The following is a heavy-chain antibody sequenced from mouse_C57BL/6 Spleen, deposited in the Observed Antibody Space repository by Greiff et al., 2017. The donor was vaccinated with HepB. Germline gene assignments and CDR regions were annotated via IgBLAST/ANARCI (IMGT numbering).Heavy chain of an antibody. CDR3: ARNYGSSWGYFDY. D-gene: IGHD1-1*01. CDR2: IYPRDGST. CDR1: GYTFTSYD. J-gene: IGHJ2*01. Sequence: VQLVESGPELVKPGASVKLSCKASGYTFTSYDINWVKQRPGQGLEWIGWIYPRDGSTKYNEKFKGKATLTVDTSSSTAYMELHSLTSEDSAVYFCARNYGSSWGYFDYWGQGTTLTVSS. V-gene: IGHV1-85*01.